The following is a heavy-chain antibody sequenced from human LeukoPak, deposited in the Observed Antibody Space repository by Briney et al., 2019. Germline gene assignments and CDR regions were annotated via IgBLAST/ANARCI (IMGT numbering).Heavy chain of an antibody. CDR2: IYYSGST. Sequence: SSETLSLTCTVSGDTVSSGFYYWGWIRQPPGKGLEWIGSIYYSGSTYYNPSLKTRVTFSVDTSKHQLSLKLSSVTAADTAVYYCATQKYRQPNSFDPWGQGTLVSVSS. V-gene: IGHV4-39*07. J-gene: IGHJ5*02. CDR1: GDTVSSGFYY. CDR3: ATQKYRQPNSFDP. D-gene: IGHD2-8*01.